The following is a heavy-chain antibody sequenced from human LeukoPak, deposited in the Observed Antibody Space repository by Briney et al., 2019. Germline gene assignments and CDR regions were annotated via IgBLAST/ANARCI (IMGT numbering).Heavy chain of an antibody. CDR2: IDYSGST. CDR3: ARVVRVHSRYFDL. CDR1: GASISTYY. Sequence: SETLSLTCTVSGASISTYYWSWIRQPPGKGLEWIGYIDYSGSTNYNPSLKSRVTISIDTSKNQFSLKLSSVTAADTAVYYCARVVRVHSRYFDLWGRGTLVTVSS. J-gene: IGHJ2*01. D-gene: IGHD4-17*01. V-gene: IGHV4-59*12.